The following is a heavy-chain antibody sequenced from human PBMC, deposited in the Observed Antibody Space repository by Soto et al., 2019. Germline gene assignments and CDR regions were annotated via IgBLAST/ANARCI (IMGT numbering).Heavy chain of an antibody. CDR3: ETEPKGGGTYFNY. CDR2: INAGNGNT. V-gene: IGHV1-3*01. D-gene: IGHD3-16*01. J-gene: IGHJ4*02. Sequence: ASVKVSCKASGYSFTSYAMHWVRQAPGQRLEWMGWINAGNGNTKYSQKYQGRVTMTEDTSTDTAYMELSSLRSEDTAENNYETEPKGGGTYFNYWGQETLVTVSS. CDR1: GYSFTSYA.